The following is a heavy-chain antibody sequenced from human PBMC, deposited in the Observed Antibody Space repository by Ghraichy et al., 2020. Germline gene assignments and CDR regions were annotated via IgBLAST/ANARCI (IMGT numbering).Heavy chain of an antibody. D-gene: IGHD5-12*01. J-gene: IGHJ6*02. V-gene: IGHV3-21*01. CDR3: ASLGVDIVATINGVAYYYYGMDV. CDR1: GFTFSSYS. CDR2: ISSSSSYI. Sequence: GGSLRLSCAASGFTFSSYSMNWVRQAPGKGLEWVSSISSSSSYIYYADSVKGRFTISRDNAKNSLYLQMNSLRAEDTAVYYCASLGVDIVATINGVAYYYYGMDVWGQGTTVTVSS.